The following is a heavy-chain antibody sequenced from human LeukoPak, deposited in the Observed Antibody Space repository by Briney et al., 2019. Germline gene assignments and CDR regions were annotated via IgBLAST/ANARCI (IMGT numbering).Heavy chain of an antibody. Sequence: PGGSLRLSCAASGFTFSSYSMNWVRQAPGKGLEWVSSISSSSSYIYYADSVKGRFTIYRDNAKNSLYLQMNSLRAEDTAVYYCARDLIFVVVPAAIWFDPWGQGTLVTVSS. J-gene: IGHJ5*02. V-gene: IGHV3-21*01. D-gene: IGHD2-2*01. CDR1: GFTFSSYS. CDR3: ARDLIFVVVPAAIWFDP. CDR2: ISSSSSYI.